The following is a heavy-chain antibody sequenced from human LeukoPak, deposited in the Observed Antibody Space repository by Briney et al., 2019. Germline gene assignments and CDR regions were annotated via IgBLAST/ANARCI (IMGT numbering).Heavy chain of an antibody. Sequence: PGGSLRLSCVTSEFTFINYWMHWVRQAPGKGLVWVSRIKNDESGITYADAVKGRFTISRDNTKNTLYLQMSSLRVDDTAVYYCARGVGGSRAFDMWGQGTMVTVSS. J-gene: IGHJ3*02. CDR1: EFTFINYW. CDR2: IKNDESGI. CDR3: ARGVGGSRAFDM. D-gene: IGHD2-15*01. V-gene: IGHV3-74*01.